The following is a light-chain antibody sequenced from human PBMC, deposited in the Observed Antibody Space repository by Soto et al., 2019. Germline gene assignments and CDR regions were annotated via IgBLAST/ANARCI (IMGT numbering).Light chain of an antibody. CDR2: DNN. Sequence: QSVLTQPPLVSAAPGQKVTISCSGSSSNIGKNYVSWYQQLPGTAPKLLIYDNNKRPSGIPDRFSGSKSGTSGTLDITGLQTGDEADYYCATWDYSLTGEVFGGGTKLTVL. CDR1: SSNIGKNY. J-gene: IGLJ2*01. CDR3: ATWDYSLTGEV. V-gene: IGLV1-51*01.